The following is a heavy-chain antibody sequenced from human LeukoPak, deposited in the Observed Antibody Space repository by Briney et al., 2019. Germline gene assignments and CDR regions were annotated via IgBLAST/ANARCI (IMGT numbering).Heavy chain of an antibody. Sequence: GGSLRLPCAPSGFTFSTYWMTWVRQAPGKGLEWVANIKQDGSEEYYVDSVKGRFTISKDNAKNSLYLQMNSLRVEDTAVYYCARHIDWKFDYWGQGTLVTVSS. CDR2: IKQDGSEE. D-gene: IGHD1-1*01. J-gene: IGHJ4*02. CDR3: ARHIDWKFDY. CDR1: GFTFSTYW. V-gene: IGHV3-7*01.